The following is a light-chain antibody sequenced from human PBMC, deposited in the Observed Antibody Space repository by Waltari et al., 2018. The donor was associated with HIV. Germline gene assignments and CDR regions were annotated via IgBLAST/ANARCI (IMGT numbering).Light chain of an antibody. CDR2: EVS. V-gene: IGLV2-23*02. Sequence: QSALTQPASVSGSPGQSITIPCTGTSSDVGSYNLVSWYQQHPGKAPKLMIYEVSKRPSGVSNRFSGSKSGNTASLTISGLQAEDEADYYCCSYAGSSTHVFGSGTKVTVL. CDR3: CSYAGSSTHV. J-gene: IGLJ1*01. CDR1: SSDVGSYNL.